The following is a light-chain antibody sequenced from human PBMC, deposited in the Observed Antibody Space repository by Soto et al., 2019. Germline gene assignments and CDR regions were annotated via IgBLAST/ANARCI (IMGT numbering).Light chain of an antibody. J-gene: IGLJ1*01. CDR2: EVS. Sequence: QSVLPHPASVFGSPGHSITISCTGTSSDVGGYNFVSWYQQHPGKAPKLMIYEVSSRPSGVSNRFSGSKSGNTASLTISGLQPEEEADYYCSSYTTSSNIVFGTGTKVTVL. CDR1: SSDVGGYNF. CDR3: SSYTTSSNIV. V-gene: IGLV2-14*03.